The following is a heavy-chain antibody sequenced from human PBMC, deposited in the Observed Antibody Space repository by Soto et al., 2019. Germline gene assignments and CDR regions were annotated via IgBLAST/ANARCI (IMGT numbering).Heavy chain of an antibody. CDR2: ISGSGGST. J-gene: IGHJ4*02. D-gene: IGHD3-10*01. Sequence: GGSLRLSCAASGFTFSSYAMSWVRQAPGKGLEWVSAISGSGGSTYYADSVKGRFTISRDNSKNTLYLQMNSLRAEDTAVYYCAKEVDVLLWFGELYPPSWYFDYWGQGTLVTVS. V-gene: IGHV3-23*01. CDR3: AKEVDVLLWFGELYPPSWYFDY. CDR1: GFTFSSYA.